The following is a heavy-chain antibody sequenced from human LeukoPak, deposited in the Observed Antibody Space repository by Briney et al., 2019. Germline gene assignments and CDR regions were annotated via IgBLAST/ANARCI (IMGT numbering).Heavy chain of an antibody. D-gene: IGHD3-22*01. CDR2: ISGSGGST. CDR3: AKSGPGDYYDSNRYFYYGMDV. J-gene: IGHJ6*02. CDR1: GFTFSSYA. V-gene: IGHV3-23*01. Sequence: GGSLRLSCAASGFTFSSYAMSWVRQAPGKGLEWVSAISGSGGSTYYADSVKGRFTISRDNSKNTLYLQMNSLRAEDTAVHYCAKSGPGDYYDSNRYFYYGMDVWGQGTTVTVSS.